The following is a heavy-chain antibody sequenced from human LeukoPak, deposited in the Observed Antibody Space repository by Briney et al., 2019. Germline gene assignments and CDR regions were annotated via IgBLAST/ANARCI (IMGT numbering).Heavy chain of an antibody. Sequence: GRSLRLPCAASGFTFSSYGMHWVRQAPGKGLEWVAVIWYDGSNKYYVDSAKGRFTISRDNAKNSLYLQMNSLRAEDTAVYYCAGEYDYVWGSYFYYMDVWGKGTTVTVSS. CDR1: GFTFSSYG. D-gene: IGHD3-16*01. J-gene: IGHJ6*03. CDR3: AGEYDYVWGSYFYYMDV. CDR2: IWYDGSNK. V-gene: IGHV3-33*01.